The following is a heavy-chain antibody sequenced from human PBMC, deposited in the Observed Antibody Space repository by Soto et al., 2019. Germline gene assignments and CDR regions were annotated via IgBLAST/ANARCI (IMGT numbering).Heavy chain of an antibody. D-gene: IGHD3-10*01. CDR1: GGSISSGGYY. J-gene: IGHJ5*02. V-gene: IGHV4-31*03. CDR2: IYYSGST. CDR3: AKFGVIGGWFDP. Sequence: PSETLALTCTVXGGSISSGGYYWSWIRQHPGKGLEWIGYIYYSGSTYYNPSLKSRVTISVDTSKNQFSLKLSSVTAADTAVYYCAKFGVIGGWFDPWGQGTLVTVSS.